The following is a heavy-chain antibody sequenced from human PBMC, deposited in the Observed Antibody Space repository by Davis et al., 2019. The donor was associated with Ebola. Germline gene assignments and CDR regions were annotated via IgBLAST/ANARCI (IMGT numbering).Heavy chain of an antibody. V-gene: IGHV3-30*03. CDR1: GLIFSDYH. J-gene: IGHJ6*02. Sequence: GESLKISCAASGLIFSDYHMNWVRQAPGKGLEWVAVISYDGSNKYYADSVKGRFTISRDNSKNTLYLQMNSLRAEDTAVYYCARKDGMDVWGQGTTVTVSS. CDR3: ARKDGMDV. CDR2: ISYDGSNK.